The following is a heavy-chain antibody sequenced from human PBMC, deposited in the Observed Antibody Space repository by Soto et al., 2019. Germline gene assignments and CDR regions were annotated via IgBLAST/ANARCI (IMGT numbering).Heavy chain of an antibody. Sequence: QVQLQQWGAGLLKPSETLSLTCAVYGGSFSSYYWSWIRQPPGKGLEWIGEINRGGSTNCNPEKSHTANSTSNPPGKHRLSISVDTSKNHFSLKWRSVTAADTAVYYCARGPLRSFLATVVVAAYWLDPWGQGTRVAVSS. D-gene: IGHD2-15*01. CDR3: ARGPLRSFLATVVVAAYWLDP. V-gene: IGHV4-34*01. CDR2: INRGGST. CDR1: GGSFSSYY. J-gene: IGHJ5*02.